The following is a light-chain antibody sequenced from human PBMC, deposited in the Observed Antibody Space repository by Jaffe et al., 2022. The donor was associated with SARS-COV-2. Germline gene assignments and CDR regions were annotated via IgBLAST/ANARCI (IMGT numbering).Light chain of an antibody. CDR3: SSYTSSSTLGI. V-gene: IGLV2-14*01. Sequence: QSALTQPASVSGSPGQSITISCTGTTSDIGRSNYVSWYQQHPGKAPKLVIYDVTNRPSGVSNRFSGSKSGNTASLTISGLQAEDEADYYCSSYTSSSTLGIFGGGTKLTVL. CDR2: DVT. CDR1: TSDIGRSNY. J-gene: IGLJ2*01.